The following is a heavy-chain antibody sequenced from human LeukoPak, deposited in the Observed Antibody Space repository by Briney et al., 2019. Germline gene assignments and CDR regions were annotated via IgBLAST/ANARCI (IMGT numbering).Heavy chain of an antibody. Sequence: GESLKISCKGSGYSFTSYWIGWVRQMPGKGLEWMGIIYPGDSDTRYSPSFQGQVTISADKSISTAYLQWSSLKASDTAMYYCARNNIAAAGTVNWFDPWGQGTLVTVSS. D-gene: IGHD6-13*01. CDR1: GYSFTSYW. J-gene: IGHJ5*02. V-gene: IGHV5-51*01. CDR2: IYPGDSDT. CDR3: ARNNIAAAGTVNWFDP.